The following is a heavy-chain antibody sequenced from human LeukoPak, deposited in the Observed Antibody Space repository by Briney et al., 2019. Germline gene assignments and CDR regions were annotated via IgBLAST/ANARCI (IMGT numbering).Heavy chain of an antibody. Sequence: GGSLRLSCAASGSTVSSNYMSWVRQAPGKGLEWVSVIYSGGSTYYADSVKGRFTISRDNSKNTLYLQMNSLRAEDTAVYYCARDNSIAAAGLYYYYYGMDVWGQGTTVTVSS. CDR3: ARDNSIAAAGLYYYYYGMDV. CDR1: GSTVSSNY. J-gene: IGHJ6*02. D-gene: IGHD6-13*01. V-gene: IGHV3-53*01. CDR2: IYSGGST.